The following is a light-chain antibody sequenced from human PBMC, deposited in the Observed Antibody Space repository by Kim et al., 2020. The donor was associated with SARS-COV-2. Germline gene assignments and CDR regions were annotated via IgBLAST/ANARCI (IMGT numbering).Light chain of an antibody. Sequence: RQAATLSCPGNGNNVGNEGLVRLHQHKGPPPKLLSYRDNNRTTETADRFSSSRSGNAAARTITGLRPEAEADYYCSAWDSSLGAWVFGGGTQLTVL. CDR1: GNNVGNEG. V-gene: IGLV10-54*04. CDR2: RDN. J-gene: IGLJ3*02. CDR3: SAWDSSLGAWV.